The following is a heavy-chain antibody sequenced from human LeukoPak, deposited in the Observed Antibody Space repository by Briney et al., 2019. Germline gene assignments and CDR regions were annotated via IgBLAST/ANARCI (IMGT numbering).Heavy chain of an antibody. CDR1: GYTFTSYA. J-gene: IGHJ4*02. V-gene: IGHV1-3*01. D-gene: IGHD3-16*02. CDR2: INAGNGNT. Sequence: GASVKVLRKAPGYTFTSYAMHWVRQAPGQRLEWMGWINAGNGNTKYSQKFQGRVTITRDTSASTAYMELSSLRSEDTAVYYCARARASRYYFDYWGQGTLVTVSS. CDR3: ARARASRYYFDY.